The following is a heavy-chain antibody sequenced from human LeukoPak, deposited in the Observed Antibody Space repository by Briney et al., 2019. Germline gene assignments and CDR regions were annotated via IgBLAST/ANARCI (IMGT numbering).Heavy chain of an antibody. CDR3: ARDRYCSSNSCFGNLFDY. Sequence: ASVKVSCKASGYTFTSYYMHWVRQAPGQGLEWMGWIDPNSGGTNSAQKFQGRVTMTRDTSISTAYMELSRLRSDDTAVYYCARDRYCSSNSCFGNLFDYWGQGTLVTVSS. CDR2: IDPNSGGT. J-gene: IGHJ4*02. V-gene: IGHV1-2*02. CDR1: GYTFTSYY. D-gene: IGHD2-2*01.